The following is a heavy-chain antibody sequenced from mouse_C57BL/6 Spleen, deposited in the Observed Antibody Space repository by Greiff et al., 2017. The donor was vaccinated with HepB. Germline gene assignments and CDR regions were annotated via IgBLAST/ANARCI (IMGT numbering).Heavy chain of an antibody. D-gene: IGHD2-4*01. J-gene: IGHJ1*03. CDR2: IDPSDSYT. V-gene: IGHV1-50*01. Sequence: QVQLQQPGAELVKPGASVKLSCKASGYAFTSYWMQWVKQRPGQGLEWIGEIDPSDSYTNYNQKFKGKATLTVDTSSSTAYMQLSSLTSEDSAVYYCARRGNYDHRDWYFDVWGTGTTVTVSS. CDR1: GYAFTSYW. CDR3: ARRGNYDHRDWYFDV.